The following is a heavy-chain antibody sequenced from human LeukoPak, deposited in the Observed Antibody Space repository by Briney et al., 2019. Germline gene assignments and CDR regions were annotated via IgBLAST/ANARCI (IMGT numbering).Heavy chain of an antibody. CDR3: PTGGEKNIDY. CDR1: GYTLTDVA. Sequence: GASVKVSCKVSGYTLTDVAMHWVRQAPGKGLEWMGGFDPEDGETIYAQKFQGRVTMAEDTSTDTAYMELSSLRSEDTAVYYCPTGGEKNIDYWGQGTLVTVSS. D-gene: IGHD2-21*01. CDR2: FDPEDGET. V-gene: IGHV1-24*01. J-gene: IGHJ4*02.